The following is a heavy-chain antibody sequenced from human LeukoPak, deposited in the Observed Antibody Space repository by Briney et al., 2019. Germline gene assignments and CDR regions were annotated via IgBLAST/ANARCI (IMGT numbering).Heavy chain of an antibody. CDR1: GYTFTGYY. J-gene: IGHJ4*02. CDR2: INPNSGGT. Sequence: ASVKVSCKASGYTFTGYYMHWVRQAPGQGLEWMGWINPNSGGTNYAQKLQGRVTMTRDTSISTAYMELSRLRSDDTAVYYCARYYYGTLLYYFDYWGQGTLVTVSS. CDR3: ARYYYGTLLYYFDY. D-gene: IGHD3-10*01. V-gene: IGHV1-2*02.